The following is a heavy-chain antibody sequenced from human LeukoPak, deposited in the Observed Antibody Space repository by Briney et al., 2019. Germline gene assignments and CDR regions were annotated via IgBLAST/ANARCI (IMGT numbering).Heavy chain of an antibody. CDR1: GFTFSTYA. Sequence: GGSLRLSCAASGFTFSTYAMSWVRQAPGEGLEWVSSISGSGGSTYNADSVKGRFTISRDNSKNTLYLQMNSLRAEDTAVYYCAKGPLRYTYYFDYWGQGTLVTVSS. CDR2: ISGSGGST. V-gene: IGHV3-23*01. J-gene: IGHJ4*02. D-gene: IGHD3-9*01. CDR3: AKGPLRYTYYFDY.